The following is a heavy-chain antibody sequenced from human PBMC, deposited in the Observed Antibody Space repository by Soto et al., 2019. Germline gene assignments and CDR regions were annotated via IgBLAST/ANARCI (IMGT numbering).Heavy chain of an antibody. D-gene: IGHD3-3*01. CDR2: ISTSSSII. V-gene: IGHV3-48*03. CDR1: EFTFSTYE. CDR3: ARIASSGYYAMDV. Sequence: GSLRLSCVASEFTFSTYEMNWVRQAPGRGLEWVSFISTSSSIIYYADSVKGRFTISRDNAKNSLSLQMNSLRAEDTAVYYCARIASSGYYAMDVWGQGTTVTVSS. J-gene: IGHJ6*02.